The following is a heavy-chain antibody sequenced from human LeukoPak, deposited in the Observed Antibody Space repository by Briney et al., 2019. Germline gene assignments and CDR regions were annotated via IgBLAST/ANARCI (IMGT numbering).Heavy chain of an antibody. J-gene: IGHJ6*03. V-gene: IGHV4-61*02. D-gene: IGHD1-1*01. Sequence: SQTLSLTCTVSGGSISSGSYYWSWIRQPAGKGLEGIGRIYTSGSTNYNPSLKSRVTISVDTSKNQFSLKLSSVTAADTAVYYCARDRGSRAGTGNYYYYYMDVWGKGTTVTVSS. CDR3: ARDRGSRAGTGNYYYYYMDV. CDR2: IYTSGST. CDR1: GGSISSGSYY.